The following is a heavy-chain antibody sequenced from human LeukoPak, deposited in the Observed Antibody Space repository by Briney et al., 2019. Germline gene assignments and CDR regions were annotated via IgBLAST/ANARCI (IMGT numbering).Heavy chain of an antibody. D-gene: IGHD1-26*01. J-gene: IGHJ5*02. CDR2: IHPNSGAT. V-gene: IGHV1-2*02. CDR3: ARGVGATYNRFDP. Sequence: ASVMVSRKASGYTFIDHYIQWVRQAPGQGLEWMGWIHPNSGATTSAQKFQGRVTMTRDVSISTAYMEVSSLTSDDTAMYYCARGVGATYNRFDPWGQGTLVTVSS. CDR1: GYTFIDHY.